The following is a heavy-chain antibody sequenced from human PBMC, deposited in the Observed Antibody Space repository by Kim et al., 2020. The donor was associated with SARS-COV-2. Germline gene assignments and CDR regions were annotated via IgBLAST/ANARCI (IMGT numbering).Heavy chain of an antibody. V-gene: IGHV7-4-1*02. J-gene: IGHJ3*02. Sequence: ASVKVSCKASGDTLSSYAMNWLRQAPGQGLEWMGWSDSRTGNPTYAQGFGGRFVFSLDTSVSTAYLQISSLKAEDTAVYYCASFLRSAALVTFVIWGQGT. D-gene: IGHD6-13*01. CDR2: SDSRTGNP. CDR3: ASFLRSAALVTFVI. CDR1: GDTLSSYA.